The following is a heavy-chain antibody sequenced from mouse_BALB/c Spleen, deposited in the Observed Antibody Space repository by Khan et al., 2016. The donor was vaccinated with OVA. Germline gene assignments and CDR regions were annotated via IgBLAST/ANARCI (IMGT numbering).Heavy chain of an antibody. CDR1: GYSFTDYI. CDR2: IYPGSGSI. Sequence: QVQLQQPGPELVKPGASVKMSCKASGYSFTDYIISWVRQRTGPGLQWIGEIYPGSGSIYSNEKFKGKVTLTADKSSNTAYMQLSSLTSEDSAVYFWSRSDYGSSYPGFAYWGQGTLVTVSA. D-gene: IGHD1-1*01. J-gene: IGHJ3*01. CDR3: SRSDYGSSYPGFAY. V-gene: IGHV1-77*01.